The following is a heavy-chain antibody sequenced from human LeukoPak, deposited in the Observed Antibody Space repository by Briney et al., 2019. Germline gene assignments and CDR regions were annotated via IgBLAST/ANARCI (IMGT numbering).Heavy chain of an antibody. Sequence: ASVKVSCKASGYTFTSYAMNWVRQAPGQGLEWMGWINTNTGNPTYAQGFTGRFVFSLDTSVSTAYLQISSVKAEDTAVYYCARTGLGVSRGYFQHWGQGTLVTVSS. D-gene: IGHD2-8*01. J-gene: IGHJ1*01. V-gene: IGHV7-4-1*02. CDR3: ARTGLGVSRGYFQH. CDR1: GYTFTSYA. CDR2: INTNTGNP.